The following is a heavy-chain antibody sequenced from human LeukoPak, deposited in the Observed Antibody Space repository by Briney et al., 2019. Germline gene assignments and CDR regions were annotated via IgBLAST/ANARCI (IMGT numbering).Heavy chain of an antibody. V-gene: IGHV1-18*01. D-gene: IGHD2-21*02. Sequence: GASVKVSCMASGYSFTSFGLSWVRQAPGQGPEWMGWISAASGSTNYAQKFQDRVTMTKDTSTTTVYMELRSLRSDDTAVYYCAKEQEGTAIGGVFDYWGQGTVVTVSS. J-gene: IGHJ4*02. CDR3: AKEQEGTAIGGVFDY. CDR1: GYSFTSFG. CDR2: ISAASGST.